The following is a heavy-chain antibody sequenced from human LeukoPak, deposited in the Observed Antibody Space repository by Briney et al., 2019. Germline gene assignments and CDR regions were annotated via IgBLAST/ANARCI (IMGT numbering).Heavy chain of an antibody. J-gene: IGHJ3*02. V-gene: IGHV1-58*02. CDR1: GFTFTSSA. D-gene: IGHD3-10*01. CDR3: AADRSVKGFGELLFAPDAFDI. Sequence: SVKVSCKASGFTFTSSAMQWVRQARGQRLEWIGWIVVGSGNTNYAQKFQERVTITRDMSTSTAYMELSSLRSEDTAVYYCAADRSVKGFGELLFAPDAFDIWGQGTTVTVSS. CDR2: IVVGSGNT.